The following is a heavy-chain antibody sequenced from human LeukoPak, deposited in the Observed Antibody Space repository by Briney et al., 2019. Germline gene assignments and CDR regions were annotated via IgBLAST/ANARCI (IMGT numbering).Heavy chain of an antibody. Sequence: PGGSLRLSCAASGFTFSSYEMNWVRQAPGKGLEWVAVISYDGSNKYYADSVKGRFTISRDNSKNTLYLQMNSLRAEDTAVYYCAKVGGSGSYYFDYWGQGTLVTVSS. V-gene: IGHV3-30*18. CDR1: GFTFSSYE. J-gene: IGHJ4*02. D-gene: IGHD3-10*01. CDR3: AKVGGSGSYYFDY. CDR2: ISYDGSNK.